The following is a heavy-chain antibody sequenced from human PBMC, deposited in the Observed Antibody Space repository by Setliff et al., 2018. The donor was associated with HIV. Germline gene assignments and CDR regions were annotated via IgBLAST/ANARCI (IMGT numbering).Heavy chain of an antibody. V-gene: IGHV4-4*09. J-gene: IGHJ3*02. CDR1: GGSINSYY. CDR3: ARHSDFWSEDAFDI. Sequence: KPSETLSLTCSVSGGSINSYYWSWIRQPPGKGLEWIGYIYTSGSTKYNPFLRSRVTISVDPSKNQFSLRLSSVTAADTALYYCARHSDFWSEDAFDIWGQGTTVTVSS. CDR2: IYTSGST. D-gene: IGHD3-3*01.